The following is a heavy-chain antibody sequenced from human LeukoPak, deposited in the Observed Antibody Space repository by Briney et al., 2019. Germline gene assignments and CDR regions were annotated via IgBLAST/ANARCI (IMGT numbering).Heavy chain of an antibody. CDR2: IYTSGST. J-gene: IGHJ6*03. CDR1: GGSISSYY. V-gene: IGHV4-4*07. CDR3: ARDLKRIVVVPAAIGNYYYYMDV. Sequence: SSETLSLTCTVSGGSISSYYWSWIRQPAGKGLEWIGRIYTSGSTNYNPSLKSRVTMSVDTSKNQFSLKLSSVTAADTAVYYCARDLKRIVVVPAAIGNYYYYMDVWGKGTTVTVSS. D-gene: IGHD2-2*01.